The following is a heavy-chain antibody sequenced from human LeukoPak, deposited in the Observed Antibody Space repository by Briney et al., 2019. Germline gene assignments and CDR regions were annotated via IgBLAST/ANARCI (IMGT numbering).Heavy chain of an antibody. CDR2: INPNSGGT. J-gene: IGHJ3*02. Sequence: ASVKVSCKASGYTFTGYYMHWVRQAPGQGLEWMGWINPNSGGTNYAQKFQGWVTMTRDTSISTAYMELSGLRSDDTAVYYCARESRVLLWFGPEVKNAFDIWGQGTMVTVSS. D-gene: IGHD3-10*01. CDR1: GYTFTGYY. V-gene: IGHV1-2*04. CDR3: ARESRVLLWFGPEVKNAFDI.